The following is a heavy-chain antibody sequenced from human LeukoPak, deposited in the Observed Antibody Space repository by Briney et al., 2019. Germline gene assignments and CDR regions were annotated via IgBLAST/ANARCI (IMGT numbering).Heavy chain of an antibody. CDR2: INAGNGNT. Sequence: GASVKVSCKASGYTFTTYAMHWLRQAPGQRLEWMGWINAGNGNTKYSQKFQGRVTITRDTSASTAYMELSSLRSEDTAVYYCASPSPYGDYTNDAFDIWGRGTMVTVSS. CDR3: ASPSPYGDYTNDAFDI. CDR1: GYTFTTYA. V-gene: IGHV1-3*01. D-gene: IGHD4-17*01. J-gene: IGHJ3*02.